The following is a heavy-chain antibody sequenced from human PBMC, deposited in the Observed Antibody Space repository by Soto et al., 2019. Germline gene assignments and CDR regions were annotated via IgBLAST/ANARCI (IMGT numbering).Heavy chain of an antibody. CDR3: ARSIAVAGTPEFDY. CDR1: GFTFSSFT. D-gene: IGHD6-19*01. J-gene: IGHJ4*02. V-gene: IGHV3-30-3*01. CDR2: ISYDDGINK. Sequence: QVQLVESGGGVVQSGRSLRLSCAASGFTFSSFTMHWVRQAPGKGLEWVAVISYDDGINKYYADSVKGRFTISRDNPKNTLYLQMNSLRAEDTAVYYCARSIAVAGTPEFDYWGQGTLVTVSS.